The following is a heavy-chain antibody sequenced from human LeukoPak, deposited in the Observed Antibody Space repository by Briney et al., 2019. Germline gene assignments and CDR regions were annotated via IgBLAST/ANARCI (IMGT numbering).Heavy chain of an antibody. CDR2: ISAYNGNT. CDR3: AREITMVRGAPLYYFDY. Sequence: ASVKVSCKASGYTFTSYGISWVRQAPGQGLEWMGWISAYNGNTNYAQKLQGRVTMTTDTSTSTAYMELRSLRSDDTAVYYCAREITMVRGAPLYYFDYWGQGTLVTVSS. CDR1: GYTFTSYG. J-gene: IGHJ4*02. V-gene: IGHV1-18*04. D-gene: IGHD3-10*01.